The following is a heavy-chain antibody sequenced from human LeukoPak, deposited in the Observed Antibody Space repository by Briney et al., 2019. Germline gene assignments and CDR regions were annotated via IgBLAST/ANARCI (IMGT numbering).Heavy chain of an antibody. CDR2: MNPNSGNT. J-gene: IGHJ4*02. D-gene: IGHD7-27*01. Sequence: ASVKVSCKASGYTFTSYDINWVRQATGQGLEWMGWMNPNSGNTGFAQKFQGRVTMTRDSSISTAYMELSSLRSEDTAMYYCARGPTGEASYYFDYWGQGTLVTVSS. CDR3: ARGPTGEASYYFDY. CDR1: GYTFTSYD. V-gene: IGHV1-8*01.